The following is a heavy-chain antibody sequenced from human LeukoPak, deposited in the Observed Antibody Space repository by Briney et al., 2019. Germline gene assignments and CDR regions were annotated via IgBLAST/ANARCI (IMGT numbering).Heavy chain of an antibody. Sequence: GASVKVSCKASGGTFSSYAISWVRQAPGQGLEWMGGIIPIFGTANYAQKFQGRVTITADESTSTAYMELSSLRSEDTAVYYCARPDDSSGDLWFDPWGRGTLVTVSS. D-gene: IGHD3-22*01. V-gene: IGHV1-69*01. CDR2: IIPIFGTA. J-gene: IGHJ5*02. CDR3: ARPDDSSGDLWFDP. CDR1: GGTFSSYA.